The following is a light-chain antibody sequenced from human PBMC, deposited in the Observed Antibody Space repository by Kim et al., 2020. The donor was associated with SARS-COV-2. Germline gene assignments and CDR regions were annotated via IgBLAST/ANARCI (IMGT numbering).Light chain of an antibody. CDR2: AAS. CDR1: QGTSSY. J-gene: IGKJ2*01. CDR3: QQLDGHPPNT. V-gene: IGKV1-9*01. Sequence: IQLTQSPSSLSASVGDRVTITCRTSQGTSSYFAWYQQKPGKAPRLLIFAASTLHSGVPSRFSATASGTDSTLTISSLQPEDFATYYCQQLDGHPPNTFGQGTKVEI.